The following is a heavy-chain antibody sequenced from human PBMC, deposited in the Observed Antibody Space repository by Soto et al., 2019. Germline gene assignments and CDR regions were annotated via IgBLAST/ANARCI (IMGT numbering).Heavy chain of an antibody. D-gene: IGHD3-10*01. V-gene: IGHV3-66*01. Sequence: EVQLVESGGGLVQPGGSLRLSCAASGFTVSNFYMSWVRQAPGKGLEWVSVIDSGGCTYYADSVRARFTISRDNSKNTMYLQMNSLRVEDTAVYYCARDGSGRPEEYWGQGTLVTVSS. CDR3: ARDGSGRPEEY. J-gene: IGHJ4*02. CDR2: IDSGGCT. CDR1: GFTVSNFY.